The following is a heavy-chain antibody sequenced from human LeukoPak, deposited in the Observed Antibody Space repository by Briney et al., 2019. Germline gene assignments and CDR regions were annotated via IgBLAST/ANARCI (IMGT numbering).Heavy chain of an antibody. Sequence: PSETLSLTCTVSGGSISSSSYYWGWIRQPPGKGLEWIGSIFHSGSTYYNPSLKSRVTISVDTSRNQFSLKLSSVTAADTAVYYCARQEDGVLTGYYVKYWGQGTLVTVSS. J-gene: IGHJ4*02. CDR2: IFHSGST. D-gene: IGHD3-9*01. CDR3: ARQEDGVLTGYYVKY. V-gene: IGHV4-39*01. CDR1: GGSISSSSYY.